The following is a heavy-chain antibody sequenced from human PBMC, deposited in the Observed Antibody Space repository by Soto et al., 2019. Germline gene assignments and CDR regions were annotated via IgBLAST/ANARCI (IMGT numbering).Heavy chain of an antibody. J-gene: IGHJ4*02. Sequence: GESLTISCKGSGYSFTSYWISWVRQMPGKGLEWMGRIDPSDSYTNYSPSFQGHVTISADKSISTAYLQWSSLKASDTAMYYCARRSHYYGSHDSEGGYYFDYWGQGTLVTVSS. CDR2: IDPSDSYT. D-gene: IGHD3-10*01. V-gene: IGHV5-10-1*01. CDR3: ARRSHYYGSHDSEGGYYFDY. CDR1: GYSFTSYW.